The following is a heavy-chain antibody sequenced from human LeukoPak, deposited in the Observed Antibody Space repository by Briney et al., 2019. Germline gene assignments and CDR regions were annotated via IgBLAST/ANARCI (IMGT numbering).Heavy chain of an antibody. CDR3: ARDVGDIVTIPAAISVP. Sequence: ASVKVSCKASGYTFSSYVISWVRQAPGQGLEWMGWISAYNGNTNYAQMVQGRVTMTTDTSTSTAYMEVRSLRSDDTAMYYCARDVGDIVTIPAAISVPWGQGTLVTVFS. CDR1: GYTFSSYV. CDR2: ISAYNGNT. J-gene: IGHJ5*02. D-gene: IGHD2-2*01. V-gene: IGHV1-18*01.